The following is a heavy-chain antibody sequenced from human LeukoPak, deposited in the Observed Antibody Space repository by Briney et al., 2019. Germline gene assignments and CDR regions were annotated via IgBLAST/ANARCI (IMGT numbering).Heavy chain of an antibody. Sequence: GASVKVSCKPSAYTFSSFGITWVRQAPRQGLEWMGWISASDRNTHYAQKLQGRVTMTTDTSTRAAYMELRSLRSDDTAVYYCARFCSGGGCYHNWFDPSGHGALVSVSS. CDR2: ISASDRNT. D-gene: IGHD2-15*01. V-gene: IGHV1-18*01. CDR1: AYTFSSFG. CDR3: ARFCSGGGCYHNWFDP. J-gene: IGHJ5*02.